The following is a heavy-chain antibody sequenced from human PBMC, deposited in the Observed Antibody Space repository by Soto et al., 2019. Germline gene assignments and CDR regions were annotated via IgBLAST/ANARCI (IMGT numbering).Heavy chain of an antibody. J-gene: IGHJ4*02. CDR1: GFTFSSYG. D-gene: IGHD3-22*01. Sequence: QVQLVEPGGGVVQPGGSLRLSCAASGFTFSSYGMHWVRQAPGKGLEWVAVISDDGSNKYYADSLKGRFTISRDNSKNTLYLQMNSLRAEDTAVYYCAKEWVYDTSGWSFDYWGQGTLVTVSS. CDR3: AKEWVYDTSGWSFDY. V-gene: IGHV3-30*18. CDR2: ISDDGSNK.